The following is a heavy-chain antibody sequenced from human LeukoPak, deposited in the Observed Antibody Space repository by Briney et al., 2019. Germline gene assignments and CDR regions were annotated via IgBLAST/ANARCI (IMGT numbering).Heavy chain of an antibody. CDR1: GFTFSTYW. CDR3: ARDPLPAVVPAAAYMDV. V-gene: IGHV3-7*01. D-gene: IGHD2-2*01. CDR2: IKRDGSEK. Sequence: PGGSLRLSCAASGFTFSTYWMTWVRQAPGKGLEWVANIKRDGSEKYYVDSVKGRSTISRDNAKNSLYLQMNSLRAEDTAVYYCARDPLPAVVPAAAYMDVWGKGTTVTVSS. J-gene: IGHJ6*03.